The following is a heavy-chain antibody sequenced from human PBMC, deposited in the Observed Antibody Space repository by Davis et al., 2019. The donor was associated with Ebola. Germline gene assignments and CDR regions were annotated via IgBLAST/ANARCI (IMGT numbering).Heavy chain of an antibody. CDR1: GYSFTTYW. V-gene: IGHV5-51*01. D-gene: IGHD2-21*01. CDR3: AKTSNVDYYYGMDV. J-gene: IGHJ6*02. CDR2: IYPGDSDT. Sequence: GGSLRLSCKGSGYSFTTYWIAWVRQTPAKGLEWMGIIYPGDSDTRYSPSFEGQVTISVDRSISTAYLQWSSLKASDTAMYYCAKTSNVDYYYGMDVWGQGTTVTVSS.